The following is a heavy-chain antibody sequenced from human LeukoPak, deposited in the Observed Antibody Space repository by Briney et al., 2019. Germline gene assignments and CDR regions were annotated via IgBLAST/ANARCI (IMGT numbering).Heavy chain of an antibody. CDR3: AKGAPLHTRSYYYGMDV. D-gene: IGHD2-2*02. Sequence: TGGSLRLSCAASGFTFSSYAMSWVRHAPGKGLEWVSAISGSGGSTYYTDSVKGRFTISRDNAKNTLYLQMKSLRAEDTAVYYCAKGAPLHTRSYYYGMDVWGQGTTVTVSS. V-gene: IGHV3-23*01. CDR2: ISGSGGST. CDR1: GFTFSSYA. J-gene: IGHJ6*02.